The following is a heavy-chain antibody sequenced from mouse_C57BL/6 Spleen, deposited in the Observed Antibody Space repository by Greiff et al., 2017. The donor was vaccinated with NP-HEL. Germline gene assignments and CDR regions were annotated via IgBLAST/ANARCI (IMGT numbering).Heavy chain of an antibody. CDR2: IDPSDSYT. V-gene: IGHV1-50*01. CDR3: ARRGNWDWYFDV. CDR1: GYTFTSYW. Sequence: VQLQQPGAELVKPGASVKLSCKASGYTFTSYWMQWVKQRPGQGLEWIGEIDPSDSYTNYNQKFKGKATLTVDTSSSTAYMQLSSLTSEDSAVYYCARRGNWDWYFDVWGTGTTVTVSS. D-gene: IGHD4-1*01. J-gene: IGHJ1*03.